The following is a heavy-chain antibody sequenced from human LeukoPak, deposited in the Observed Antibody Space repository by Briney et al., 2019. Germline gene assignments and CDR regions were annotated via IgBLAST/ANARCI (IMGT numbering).Heavy chain of an antibody. CDR2: IYYSGST. V-gene: IGHV4-59*01. CDR1: GGSISTYY. D-gene: IGHD1-7*01. CDR3: ASQLRGGAFDI. J-gene: IGHJ3*02. Sequence: SETLSLTCTVSGGSISTYYWNWIRQPPGKGLEWIGYIYYSGSTNYNPSLKSRVTISVDTSKNQFSLKLSSVTAADTAVYYCASQLRGGAFDIWGQGTMVTVSS.